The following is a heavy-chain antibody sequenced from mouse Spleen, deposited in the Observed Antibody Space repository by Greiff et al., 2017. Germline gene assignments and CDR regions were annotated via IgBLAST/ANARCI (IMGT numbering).Heavy chain of an antibody. CDR2: IYWDDDK. Sequence: QVTLKVCGPGILQSSQTLSLTCSFSGFSLSTSGMGVSWIRQPSGKGLEWLAHIYWDDDKRYNPSLKSRLTISKDTSRNQVFLKITSVDTADTATYYCARREEYGNYDAMDYWGQGTSVTVSS. J-gene: IGHJ4*01. V-gene: IGHV8-12*01. CDR1: GFSLSTSGMG. CDR3: ARREEYGNYDAMDY. D-gene: IGHD2-10*02.